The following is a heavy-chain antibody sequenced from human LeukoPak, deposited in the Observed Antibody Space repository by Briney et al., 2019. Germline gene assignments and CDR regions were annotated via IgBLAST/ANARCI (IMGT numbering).Heavy chain of an antibody. Sequence: PQTLSLTCTVSGGSISSGDYYWSWIRQPPGKGLEWIGYIYHSGSTYYNPSLKSRVTISVDTSKNQFSLKLSSVTAADTAVYYCARMYYYGSGSYGLSPPIWFDPWGQGTLVTVSS. CDR1: GGSISSGDYY. D-gene: IGHD3-10*01. J-gene: IGHJ5*02. V-gene: IGHV4-30-4*01. CDR3: ARMYYYGSGSYGLSPPIWFDP. CDR2: IYHSGST.